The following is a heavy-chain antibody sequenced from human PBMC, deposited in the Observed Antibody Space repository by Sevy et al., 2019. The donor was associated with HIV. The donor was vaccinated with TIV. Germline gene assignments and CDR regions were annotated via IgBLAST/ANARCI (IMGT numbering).Heavy chain of an antibody. J-gene: IGHJ4*02. CDR2: INSDGTYT. V-gene: IGHV3-74*03. CDR1: GFSFSSYW. Sequence: GGSLRLSCAASGFSFSSYWMHWVRQVPGKGLVWLSRINSDGTYTKYGDSAKGRFTISRDNAKNTLYLQRDSLRAEDTAVYYCARDKVEGGTMVQDNDYWGQGTLVTVSS. CDR3: ARDKVEGGTMVQDNDY. D-gene: IGHD3-10*01.